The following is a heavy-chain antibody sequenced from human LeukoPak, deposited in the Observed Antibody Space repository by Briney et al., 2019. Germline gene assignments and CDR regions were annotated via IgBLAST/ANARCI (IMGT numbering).Heavy chain of an antibody. CDR1: GFTFSSYA. CDR3: AKAASSSWPSYYYGMDV. V-gene: IGHV3-23*01. J-gene: IGHJ6*02. Sequence: PGGSLRLSCAASGFTFSSYAMSWVRQAPGKGLEWVSAISGSGGSTYYADSVKGRFTISKDNSKNTVYLQMSSLRVDDTAVYYCAKAASSSWPSYYYGMDVWGQGTTLTVSS. CDR2: ISGSGGST. D-gene: IGHD6-13*01.